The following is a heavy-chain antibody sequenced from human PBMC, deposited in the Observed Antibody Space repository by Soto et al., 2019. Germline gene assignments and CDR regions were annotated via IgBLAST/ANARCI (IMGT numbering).Heavy chain of an antibody. J-gene: IGHJ5*02. CDR2: ISSSSTYI. D-gene: IGHD2-15*01. Sequence: EVQLVESGGGLVKPGGSLRLSCAASGFTFSSYSMNWVRQAPGKGLEWVSSISSSSTYIYYADSVKGRFTISRDNAKNSLYLQMNSLRAEDTALYYCAVIGVVAAPHWFDPWGQGTLVTVSS. V-gene: IGHV3-21*01. CDR3: AVIGVVAAPHWFDP. CDR1: GFTFSSYS.